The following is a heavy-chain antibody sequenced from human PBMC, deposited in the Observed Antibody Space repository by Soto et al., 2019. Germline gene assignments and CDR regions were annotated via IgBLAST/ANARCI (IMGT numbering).Heavy chain of an antibody. Sequence: SLILSCSGSGFTFSDALMNWVRQVPGKGLEWVGRVKSKADGGATDYAAPVKGRFTISRDDLKNTVYLQMNSLKTEDTAVYFCATGQVLDYWGLGTLVTVSS. CDR2: VKSKADGGAT. V-gene: IGHV3-15*01. CDR1: GFTFSDAL. CDR3: ATGQVLDY. J-gene: IGHJ4*02.